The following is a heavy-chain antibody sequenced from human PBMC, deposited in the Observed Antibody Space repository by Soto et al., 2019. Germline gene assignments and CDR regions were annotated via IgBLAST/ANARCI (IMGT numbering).Heavy chain of an antibody. V-gene: IGHV4-31*03. D-gene: IGHD5-12*01. CDR1: GGSISSGGYY. Sequence: SETLSLTCTVSGGSISSGGYYWSWIRQHPGKGLEWIGYIYYSGSTYYNPSLKSRVTISVDTSKNQFSLKLSSVTAADTAVYYCARYGLRDGMDVWGQGTTVTVS. J-gene: IGHJ6*02. CDR3: ARYGLRDGMDV. CDR2: IYYSGST.